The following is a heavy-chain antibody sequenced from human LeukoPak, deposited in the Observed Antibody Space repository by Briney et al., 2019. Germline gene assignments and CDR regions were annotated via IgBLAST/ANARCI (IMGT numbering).Heavy chain of an antibody. D-gene: IGHD2-15*01. CDR1: GFTFSSYA. CDR3: ARGRVVAAFDP. J-gene: IGHJ5*02. CDR2: ISYDGSNK. V-gene: IGHV3-30-3*01. Sequence: GGSLRLSCAASGFTFSSYAMHWVRQAPGKGLEWVAVISYDGSNKYYADSVKGRFTISRDNSKNTLYLQMNSLRAEDTAVYYCARGRVVAAFDPWGQGTLVTVSS.